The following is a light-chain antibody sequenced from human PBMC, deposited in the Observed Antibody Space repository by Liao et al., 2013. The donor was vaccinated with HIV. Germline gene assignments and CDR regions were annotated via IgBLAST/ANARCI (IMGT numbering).Light chain of an antibody. Sequence: SYELTQPASVSVSAGQTATITCSGDKLGTKTACWYQQRPGQSPVLLLYQDITRPSGIPERFSGSNSGNTATLTISGTQAMDEADYYCQVWDSSSDAVFGGGTQLTVL. CDR3: QVWDSSSDAV. CDR2: QDI. J-gene: IGLJ7*01. V-gene: IGLV3-1*01. CDR1: KLGTKT.